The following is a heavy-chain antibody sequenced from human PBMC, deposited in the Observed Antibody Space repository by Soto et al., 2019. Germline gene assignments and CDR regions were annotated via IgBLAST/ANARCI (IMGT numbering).Heavy chain of an antibody. D-gene: IGHD5-12*01. CDR3: AREVDIVAGHAFDI. V-gene: IGHV3-33*01. J-gene: IGHJ3*02. CDR1: GFTFISYG. CDR2: IWYDGSNK. Sequence: QVQLVESGGGVVQPGRSLRLSCAASGFTFISYGMHWVRQAPGKGLEWVAVIWYDGSNKYYADSVKGRFTISRDHSKNTLYLQMNSLRAEATAVYYCAREVDIVAGHAFDIWGHGTMVTVSS.